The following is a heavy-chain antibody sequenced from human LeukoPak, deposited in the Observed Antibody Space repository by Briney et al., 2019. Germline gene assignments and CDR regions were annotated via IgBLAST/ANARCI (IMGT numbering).Heavy chain of an antibody. CDR3: ARASPYYDILTGYRAFDY. V-gene: IGHV3-7*01. J-gene: IGHJ4*02. CDR2: IKQDGSEK. CDR1: GFTFSSYW. D-gene: IGHD3-9*01. Sequence: PGGSLRLSCAASGFTFSSYWVRWVRQAPGKGLEWVAHIKQDGSEKYYVDSVKGRFTISRDNAKNSLYLQMNSLRAEDTAVYYCARASPYYDILTGYRAFDYWGQGTLVTVSS.